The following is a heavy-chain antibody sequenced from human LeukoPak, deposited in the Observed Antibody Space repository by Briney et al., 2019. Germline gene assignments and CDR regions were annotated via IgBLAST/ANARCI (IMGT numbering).Heavy chain of an antibody. CDR1: GFTFSSYA. CDR3: ARMVEPKWFNYYYYYGMDV. V-gene: IGHV3-30-3*01. J-gene: IGHJ6*02. CDR2: ISYDGSNK. Sequence: GGSLRLSCAASGFTFSSYAMHWVRQAPGKGLEWVAVISYDGSNKYYADSVKGRFTISRDNSKNTLYLQMTSLRAEDTAVYYCARMVEPKWFNYYYYYGMDVWGQGTTVTVSS. D-gene: IGHD1-14*01.